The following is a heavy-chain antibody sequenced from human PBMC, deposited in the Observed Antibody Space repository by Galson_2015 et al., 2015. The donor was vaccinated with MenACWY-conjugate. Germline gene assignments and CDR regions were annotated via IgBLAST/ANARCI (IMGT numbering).Heavy chain of an antibody. CDR1: GFIFSSHW. CDR3: VRALNGDADY. D-gene: IGHD2-21*02. Sequence: SLRLSCAGSGFIFSSHWMHWVRQLPGEGLIWVSRMNGDGSIIDYADSVKDRITTSRDNAKNMVFLQMDRLRAEDTAVYYCVRALNGDADYWGQGTLVTVSS. J-gene: IGHJ4*02. CDR2: MNGDGSII. V-gene: IGHV3-74*01.